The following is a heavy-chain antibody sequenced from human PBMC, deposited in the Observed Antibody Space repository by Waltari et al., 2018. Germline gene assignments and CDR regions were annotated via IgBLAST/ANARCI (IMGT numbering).Heavy chain of an antibody. CDR1: GFTFSDHS. CDR3: ASHYVWGSYRHPDY. D-gene: IGHD3-16*02. Sequence: EVQLVESGGGLVQPGGSLRLSCAASGFTFSDHSMDWVRQAPGKGLEWVGRIRNKANSYTTEYAASVKGRFTISSNDSKNSVYLQMNSLKTEDTAVYYCASHYVWGSYRHPDYWGQGTLVTVSS. J-gene: IGHJ4*02. V-gene: IGHV3-72*01. CDR2: IRNKANSYTT.